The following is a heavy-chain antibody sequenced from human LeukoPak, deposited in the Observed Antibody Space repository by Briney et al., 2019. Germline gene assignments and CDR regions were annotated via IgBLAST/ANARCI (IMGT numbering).Heavy chain of an antibody. Sequence: GGSLRLSCAASGFTFSSYSMNWVRQAPGKGLEWVSFISSSSSTIYYTDSVKGRFTISRDNARNSLYLQMNSLREEDTAVYYFGRVNPGIAVAYWGQGTLVTVSS. CDR3: GRVNPGIAVAY. D-gene: IGHD6-19*01. V-gene: IGHV3-48*02. J-gene: IGHJ4*02. CDR2: ISSSSSTI. CDR1: GFTFSSYS.